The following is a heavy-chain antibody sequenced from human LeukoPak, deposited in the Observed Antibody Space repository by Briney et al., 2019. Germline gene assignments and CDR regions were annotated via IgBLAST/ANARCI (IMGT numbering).Heavy chain of an antibody. V-gene: IGHV4-59*01. J-gene: IGHJ4*02. CDR1: GGSISSYY. D-gene: IGHD3-16*02. CDR3: ARRKAYDYVWGSYRHFDY. Sequence: SETLSLTCTVSGGSISSYYWSWIRQPPGKGLEWIGYIYYSGSTNYNPSLKSRVTISVDTSKNQFSLKLSSVTAADTAVYYCARRKAYDYVWGSYRHFDYWGQGTLVTVSS. CDR2: IYYSGST.